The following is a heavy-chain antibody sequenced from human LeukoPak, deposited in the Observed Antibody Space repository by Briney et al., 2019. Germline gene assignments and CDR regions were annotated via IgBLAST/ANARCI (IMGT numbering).Heavy chain of an antibody. CDR1: GFIFNRYW. CDR3: ARDYDFDDY. J-gene: IGHJ4*02. CDR2: INSDGRST. D-gene: IGHD3-3*01. V-gene: IGHV3-74*01. Sequence: GGSLRLSCAASGFIFNRYWMHWVRQAPGKGLVWVSHINSDGRSTNCADSVKGRFTISRDNAKNTLYLQMNSLRAEDTAVYYCARDYDFDDYWGQGTLVTVSS.